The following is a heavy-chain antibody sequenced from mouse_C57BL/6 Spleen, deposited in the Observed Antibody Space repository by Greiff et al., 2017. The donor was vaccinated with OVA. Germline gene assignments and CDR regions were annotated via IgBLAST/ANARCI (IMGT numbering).Heavy chain of an antibody. D-gene: IGHD2-4*01. V-gene: IGHV5-16*01. CDR3: ARGDDYDGGAMDY. CDR2: INYDGSST. Sequence: EVQLVESEGGLVQPGSSMKLSCTASGFTFSDYYMAWVRQVPEKGLEWVANINYDGSSTYYLDSLKSRFIISRDNAKNIRYLQMSSLKSEDTATYYCARGDDYDGGAMDYWGQGTSVTVSS. J-gene: IGHJ4*01. CDR1: GFTFSDYY.